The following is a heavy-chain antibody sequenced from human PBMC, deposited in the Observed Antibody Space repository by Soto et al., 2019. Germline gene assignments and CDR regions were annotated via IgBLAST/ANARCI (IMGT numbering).Heavy chain of an antibody. Sequence: EVQLLESGGGLVQPGGSLRLSCAASGFTFSSYARSWVRQAPGKGLEWVSAISGSSGSTYYADSVKGRFTISRDNSKNTLYLQMTSLRGEDTAVYYCAKDGTWIQVWFGSWGQGTLVTVSS. CDR3: AKDGTWIQVWFGS. D-gene: IGHD5-18*01. J-gene: IGHJ5*01. CDR2: ISGSSGST. V-gene: IGHV3-23*01. CDR1: GFTFSSYA.